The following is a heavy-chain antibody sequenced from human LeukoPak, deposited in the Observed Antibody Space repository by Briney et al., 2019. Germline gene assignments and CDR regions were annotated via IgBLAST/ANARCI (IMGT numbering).Heavy chain of an antibody. CDR2: INHSGST. D-gene: IGHD3-10*01. Sequence: SETLSLTCAVYGGSFSNYYWSWIRQPPGKGLERIGEINHSGSTNYNPSLKSRVTISVDTSNNQFSLKLSSVTAADTAVYYCARDHVARGPFDYGDKGNLVTVSS. CDR3: ARDHVARGPFDY. V-gene: IGHV4-34*01. J-gene: IGHJ4*02. CDR1: GGSFSNYY.